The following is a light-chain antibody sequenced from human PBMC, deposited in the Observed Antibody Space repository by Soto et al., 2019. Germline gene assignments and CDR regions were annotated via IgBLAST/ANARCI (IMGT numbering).Light chain of an antibody. Sequence: QAVVTQPPSVSGAPGQRVTISCTGSSSNIGAGYDVHWYQQLPGTAPKLLIYGNSNRPSGVPDRFSGSKSGTSASLAITGLQAEDEADYYCQSHDSSLSALFGTGIKLTVL. CDR1: SSNIGAGYD. CDR3: QSHDSSLSAL. V-gene: IGLV1-40*01. CDR2: GNS. J-gene: IGLJ1*01.